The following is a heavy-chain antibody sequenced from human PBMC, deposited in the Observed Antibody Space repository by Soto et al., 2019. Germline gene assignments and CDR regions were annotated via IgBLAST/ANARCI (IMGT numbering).Heavy chain of an antibody. D-gene: IGHD6-13*01. Sequence: EVQLVESGGGLVKPGGSLRLSFAASGFTFSSYSMNWVRQAPGKGLEWVSSISSSSSYIYYADSVKGRFTISRDNAKNSLCLQMNTLRAEDTAVYDCAGGFDDSSSWGNWFDPWGQGTLVTVSS. CDR2: ISSSSSYI. J-gene: IGHJ5*02. V-gene: IGHV3-21*01. CDR3: AGGFDDSSSWGNWFDP. CDR1: GFTFSSYS.